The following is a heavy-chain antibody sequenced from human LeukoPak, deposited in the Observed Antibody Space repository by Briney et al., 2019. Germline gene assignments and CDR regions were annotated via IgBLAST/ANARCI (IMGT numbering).Heavy chain of an antibody. D-gene: IGHD6-13*01. J-gene: IGHJ4*02. Sequence: GGSLRLSCAASGSTFDDYAMHWVRQAPGKGLEWVSGISWNSGSIGYADSVKGRFTISRDNAKNSLYLQMNSLRAEDTALYYCAKGYSSSLYYFDYWGQGTLVTVSS. CDR1: GSTFDDYA. V-gene: IGHV3-9*01. CDR2: ISWNSGSI. CDR3: AKGYSSSLYYFDY.